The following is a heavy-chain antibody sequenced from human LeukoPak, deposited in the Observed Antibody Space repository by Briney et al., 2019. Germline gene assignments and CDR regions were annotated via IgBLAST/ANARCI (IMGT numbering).Heavy chain of an antibody. D-gene: IGHD3-9*01. CDR3: ARGLKGYDILTGYYEVQSFQH. CDR2: MNPNSGNT. Sequence: ASVKVSCKASGYTFTSYDINWVRQATGQGLEWMGWMNPNSGNTGYAQKFQGRVTMTRNTSISTAYMELSSLRSEDTAVYYCARGLKGYDILTGYYEVQSFQHWGQGTLVTVSS. V-gene: IGHV1-8*01. CDR1: GYTFTSYD. J-gene: IGHJ1*01.